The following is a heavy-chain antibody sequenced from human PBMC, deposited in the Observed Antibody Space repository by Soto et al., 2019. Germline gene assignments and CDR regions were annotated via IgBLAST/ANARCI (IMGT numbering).Heavy chain of an antibody. J-gene: IGHJ5*02. D-gene: IGHD3-3*01. V-gene: IGHV1-69*04. CDR1: GYTFTGYA. CDR2: IIPILGIA. CDR3: ARWWSGSRQGFDH. Sequence: SVKVSCKASGYTFTGYAMHWVRQAPGQGLEWMGRIIPILGIANYAQKFQGRVTITADKSTSTAYMELSSLRSEDTAVYYCARWWSGSRQGFDHWGQGTMVTVS.